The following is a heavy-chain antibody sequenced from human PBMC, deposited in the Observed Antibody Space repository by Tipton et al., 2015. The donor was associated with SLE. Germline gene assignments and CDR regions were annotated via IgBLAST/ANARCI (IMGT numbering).Heavy chain of an antibody. J-gene: IGHJ3*02. CDR1: GGTFSSYA. CDR2: IIPIFGTA. CDR3: ARDHRNYYDSSGYYPHAFDI. Sequence: QSGPEVKKPGSSVKVSCKASGGTFSSYAISWVRQAPGQGLEWMGRIIPIFGTANYAQKFQGRVTITADESTSTAYMELSSLRSEDTAVYYCARDHRNYYDSSGYYPHAFDIWGQGTMVTVSS. D-gene: IGHD3-22*01. V-gene: IGHV1-69*15.